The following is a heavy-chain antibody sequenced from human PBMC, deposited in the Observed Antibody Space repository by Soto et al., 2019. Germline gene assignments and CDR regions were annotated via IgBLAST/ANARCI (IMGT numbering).Heavy chain of an antibody. CDR2: INPSGGIT. D-gene: IGHD3-3*01. V-gene: IGHV1-46*01. CDR3: ARRSIFTWSDAFDI. Sequence: QVELVQSGAEVKKPGASVKVSCKAAGYTFTSYYMLWVRQAPGQGLEWMGFINPSGGITTYAQKFQARVTMTSDTSTSTVYMELRTLKSEDTAVYYCARRSIFTWSDAFDIWGQGTMVTVSA. CDR1: GYTFTSYY. J-gene: IGHJ3*02.